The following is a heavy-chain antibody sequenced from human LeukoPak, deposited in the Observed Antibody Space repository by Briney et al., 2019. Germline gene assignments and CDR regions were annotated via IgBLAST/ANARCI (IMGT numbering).Heavy chain of an antibody. Sequence: PSETLSLTCTVSGGSISSSSYYWGWIRQPPGKGLEWIGSIYYSGTTYYSPSLKSRVTISLDTSKNQFSLKLSSVTAADTAIYYCARDFSSSSTVYYYYYMDVWGKGTTVTVSS. CDR1: GGSISSSSYY. J-gene: IGHJ6*03. CDR3: ARDFSSSSTVYYYYYMDV. D-gene: IGHD6-6*01. CDR2: IYYSGTT. V-gene: IGHV4-39*07.